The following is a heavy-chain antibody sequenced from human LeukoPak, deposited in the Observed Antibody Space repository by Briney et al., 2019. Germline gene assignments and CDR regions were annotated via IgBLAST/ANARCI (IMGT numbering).Heavy chain of an antibody. CDR1: GGSISSYY. V-gene: IGHV4-59*01. D-gene: IGHD2-2*01. Sequence: SETLSLTCTVSGGSISSYYWSWIRQPPGKGLEWIGYIYYRGSTNYNPSLKSRVTISVDTSKNQFSLKLSSVTAADTAVYYCARAAKDCSSTSCYYYYGMDVWGQGTTVTVSS. CDR3: ARAAKDCSSTSCYYYYGMDV. CDR2: IYYRGST. J-gene: IGHJ6*02.